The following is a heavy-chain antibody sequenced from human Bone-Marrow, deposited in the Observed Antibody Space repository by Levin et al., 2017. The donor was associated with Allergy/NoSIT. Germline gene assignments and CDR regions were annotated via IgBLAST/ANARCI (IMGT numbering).Heavy chain of an antibody. CDR1: GYTFTSYD. D-gene: IGHD1-26*01. J-gene: IGHJ4*02. V-gene: IGHV1-8*01. CDR3: AREGFSTRDY. CDR2: MNPNSGKT. Sequence: GESLKISCKASGYTFTSYDINWVRQATGQGLEWMGWMNPNSGKTGYAQKFQGRVTMTRNTSISTAYMELSSLRSEDTAVYYCAREGFSTRDYWGQGTLVTVSS.